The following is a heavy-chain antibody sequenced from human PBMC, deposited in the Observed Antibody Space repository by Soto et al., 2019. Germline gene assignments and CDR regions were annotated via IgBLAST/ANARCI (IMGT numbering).Heavy chain of an antibody. CDR1: GGSISSGGYS. V-gene: IGHV4-30-2*01. J-gene: IGHJ4*02. D-gene: IGHD6-19*01. CDR2: IYHSGST. Sequence: QLQLQESGSGLVKPSQTLSLTCAVSGGSISSGGYSWSWIRQPPGKGLEWIGYIYHSGSTYYNPTLKSRVTISVHRAKNQFSLKLSSVTAADTAVYCCATAGGLGAVAADYWGQGTLVTVSS. CDR3: ATAGGLGAVAADY.